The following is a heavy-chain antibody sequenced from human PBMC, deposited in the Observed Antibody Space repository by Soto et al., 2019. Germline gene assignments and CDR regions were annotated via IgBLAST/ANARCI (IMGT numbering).Heavy chain of an antibody. CDR3: ARASSYYYGSGRNYGMDV. J-gene: IGHJ6*02. CDR1: GGSFSGYY. Sequence: LSLTCAVYGGSFSGYYWSWIRQPPGTGLEWIGEINHSGSTNYNPSLKSRVTISVDTSKNQFSLKLSSVTAADTAVYYCARASSYYYGSGRNYGMDVWGQGTTVTVSS. CDR2: INHSGST. V-gene: IGHV4-34*01. D-gene: IGHD3-10*01.